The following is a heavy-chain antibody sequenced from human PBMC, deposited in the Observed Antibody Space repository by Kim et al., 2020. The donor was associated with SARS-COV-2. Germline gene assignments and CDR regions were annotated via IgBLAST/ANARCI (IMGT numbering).Heavy chain of an antibody. CDR1: GYTFTSYY. Sequence: ASVKVSCKASGYTFTSYYMHWVRKAPGQGLEWMGIINPSGCSTSYAQKFQGRVTMTRDTSTSTVYMELSSLRSEDTALYYCARATTVTTPPDYWGQGTLVTVSS. D-gene: IGHD4-4*01. V-gene: IGHV1-46*01. CDR3: ARATTVTTPPDY. J-gene: IGHJ4*02. CDR2: INPSGCST.